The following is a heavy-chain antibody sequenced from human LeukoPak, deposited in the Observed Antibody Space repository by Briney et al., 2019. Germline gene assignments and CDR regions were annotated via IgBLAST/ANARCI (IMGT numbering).Heavy chain of an antibody. CDR1: GFTFSSYE. V-gene: IGHV3-23*01. Sequence: GGSLRLSCAASGFTFSSYEMNWVRQAPGKGLEWVSAISGSGGSTYYADSVKGRFTISRDNSKNTLYLQMNSLRAEDTAVYYCAKKGAYWYFDLWGRGTLVTVSS. CDR2: ISGSGGST. J-gene: IGHJ2*01. CDR3: AKKGAYWYFDL.